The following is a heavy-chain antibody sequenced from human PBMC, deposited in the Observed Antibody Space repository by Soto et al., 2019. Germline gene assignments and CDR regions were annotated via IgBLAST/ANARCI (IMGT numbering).Heavy chain of an antibody. CDR2: IYPGDSDT. CDR3: ARFTTSHHYYYYGMDV. D-gene: IGHD2-2*01. V-gene: IGHV5-51*01. Sequence: PGESLKISCKGSGYRFTSYWIGWVRQMPGKGLEWMGIIYPGDSDTRYSPSFQGQVTISADKSISTAYLQWSSLKASDTAMYYCARFTTSHHYYYYGMDVWGQGTTVTVSS. CDR1: GYRFTSYW. J-gene: IGHJ6*02.